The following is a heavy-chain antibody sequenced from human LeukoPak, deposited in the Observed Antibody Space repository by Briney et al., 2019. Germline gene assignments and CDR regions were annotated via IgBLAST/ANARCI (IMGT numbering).Heavy chain of an antibody. V-gene: IGHV3-21*01. D-gene: IGHD2-2*01. J-gene: IGHJ4*02. CDR1: GFTFSSYS. CDR3: ARDVGYCSSTSCYSQYYFDY. CDR2: ISSSSSYI. Sequence: GGSLRLSCAASGFTFSSYSMNWVRQAPGKGLEWVSSISSSSSYIYYADSVKGRFTISRDNAKNSLYLQMNSLRAEDTAVYYCARDVGYCSSTSCYSQYYFDYWGQGTLVTVSS.